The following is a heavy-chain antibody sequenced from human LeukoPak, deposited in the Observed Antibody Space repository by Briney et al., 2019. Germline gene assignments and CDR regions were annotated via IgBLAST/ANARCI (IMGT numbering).Heavy chain of an antibody. CDR1: GFTFSSYA. Sequence: GGSLRLSCAASGFTFSSYAMSWVRQAPGKGLEWVSAISGSGGSTYYADSVKGRFTISRDNAKNSLYLQMNSLRAEDTAVYYCARGYYYDSSVDPWGQGTLVTVSS. CDR3: ARGYYYDSSVDP. J-gene: IGHJ5*02. CDR2: ISGSGGST. V-gene: IGHV3-23*01. D-gene: IGHD3-22*01.